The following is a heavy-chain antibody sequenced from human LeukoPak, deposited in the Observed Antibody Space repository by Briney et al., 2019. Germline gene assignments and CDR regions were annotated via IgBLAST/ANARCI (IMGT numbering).Heavy chain of an antibody. CDR3: ARDGGRGYVYVY. Sequence: GGSLRLSCAASGFTFSNYAMHWVRQAPGKGLEWVTVIWYDGSGKYYADSVKGRFTISRDNSKNTLYLQMNSLRAGDTAVYYCARDGGRGYVYVYWGEGGLVTVS. CDR2: IWYDGSGK. D-gene: IGHD5-12*01. V-gene: IGHV3-33*01. J-gene: IGHJ4*02. CDR1: GFTFSNYA.